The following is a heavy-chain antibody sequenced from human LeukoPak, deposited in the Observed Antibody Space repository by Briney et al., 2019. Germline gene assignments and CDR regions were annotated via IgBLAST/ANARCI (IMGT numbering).Heavy chain of an antibody. CDR1: GFTFSSHA. J-gene: IGHJ6*03. D-gene: IGHD3-3*01. V-gene: IGHV3-23*01. CDR3: AREGQSRFLEWLSNYYYYYYMDV. CDR2: FSDSDYGT. Sequence: PGGSLRLSCAASGFTFSSHAMSWVRQAPGKGLEWAATFSDSDYGTYYADSVKGRFTISRDNSKNTRYLQMNSLRAEDTAVYYCAREGQSRFLEWLSNYYYYYYMDVWGKGTTVTVSS.